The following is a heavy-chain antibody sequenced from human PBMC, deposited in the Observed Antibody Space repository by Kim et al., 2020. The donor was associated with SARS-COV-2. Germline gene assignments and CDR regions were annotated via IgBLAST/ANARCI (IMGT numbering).Heavy chain of an antibody. CDR3: ARDVIAAAGTANWFDP. J-gene: IGHJ5*02. CDR2: IIPIFGTA. V-gene: IGHV1-69*13. D-gene: IGHD6-13*01. CDR1: GGTFSSYA. Sequence: SVKVSCKASGGTFSSYAISWVRQAPGQGLEWMGGIIPIFGTANYAQKFQGRVTITADESTSTAYMELSSLRSEDTAVYYCARDVIAAAGTANWFDPWGQGTLVTVSS.